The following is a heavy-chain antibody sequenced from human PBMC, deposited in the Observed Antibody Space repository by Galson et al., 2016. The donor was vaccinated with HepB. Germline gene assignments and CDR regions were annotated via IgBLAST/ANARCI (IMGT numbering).Heavy chain of an antibody. CDR2: IKRGGST. CDR3: AREKIFGVVRPYFDL. D-gene: IGHD3-3*01. V-gene: IGHV3-53*01. J-gene: IGHJ2*01. CDR1: GLTVSTNY. Sequence: SLRLSCAASGLTVSTNYMSWVRQAPGKGLEWVSPIKRGGSTSYADSVKGRFTISRDDSKNMVYLQMNSLRADDTAVYYCAREKIFGVVRPYFDLWGRGTLVTVSS.